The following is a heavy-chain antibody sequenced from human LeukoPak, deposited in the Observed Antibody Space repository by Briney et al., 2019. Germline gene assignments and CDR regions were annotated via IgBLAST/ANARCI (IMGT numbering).Heavy chain of an antibody. Sequence: SETLSLTCTVSGGSISSGDYYWSWIRQPPGKGLEWIGYIYYSGSTCYNPSLKSRVTISVDTSKNQFSLKLNSVTAADTAVYFCASGIQGAGNNYWGQGTLVTVSS. J-gene: IGHJ4*02. D-gene: IGHD6-19*01. CDR1: GGSISSGDYY. V-gene: IGHV4-30-4*08. CDR3: ASGIQGAGNNY. CDR2: IYYSGST.